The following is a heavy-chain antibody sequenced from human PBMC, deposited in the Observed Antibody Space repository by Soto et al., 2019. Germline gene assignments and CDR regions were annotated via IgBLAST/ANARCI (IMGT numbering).Heavy chain of an antibody. J-gene: IGHJ4*02. Sequence: ASETLSLTCSVSGGSVVNKTYYLGWIRQGPGNRLEWIGYVYYSGTTNYNPSLKSRVTISVDLSKNQFSLRLSSVTTADTALYYCARTTAVPNTLRSRYFFDYWGQGTLVTAPQ. D-gene: IGHD4-17*01. CDR3: ARTTAVPNTLRSRYFFDY. CDR1: GGSVVNKTYY. CDR2: VYYSGTT. V-gene: IGHV4-61*01.